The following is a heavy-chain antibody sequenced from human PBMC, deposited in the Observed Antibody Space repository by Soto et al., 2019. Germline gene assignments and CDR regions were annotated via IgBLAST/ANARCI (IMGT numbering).Heavy chain of an antibody. CDR3: ACLPMPRGPCDL. V-gene: IGHV3-74*03. CDR2: INSDGSTT. Sequence: PGGSLRLSCAASGFTFSSSWMHWVRQVPGKGLVWVSRINSDGSTTQYADSVRGRFTISRDNAKNTLFLEVNSLTIEDTAVYFCACLPMPRGPCDLWGQGTLVTGSS. D-gene: IGHD3-10*01. J-gene: IGHJ4*02. CDR1: GFTFSSSW.